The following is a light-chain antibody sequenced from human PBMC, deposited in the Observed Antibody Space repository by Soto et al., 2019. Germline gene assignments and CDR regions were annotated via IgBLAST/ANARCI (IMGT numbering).Light chain of an antibody. CDR3: QQSYSTPRMYT. V-gene: IGKV1-39*01. J-gene: IGKJ2*01. CDR1: QSISSY. CDR2: AAS. Sequence: DIQMTQSPSSLSASVGDRVTITCRASQSISSYLNWYQQKPGKAPKLLIYAASSLQSGVPSRFSGSGSGTDFTLTISSLQPEDFATYYCQQSYSTPRMYTFGQVTNLEIK.